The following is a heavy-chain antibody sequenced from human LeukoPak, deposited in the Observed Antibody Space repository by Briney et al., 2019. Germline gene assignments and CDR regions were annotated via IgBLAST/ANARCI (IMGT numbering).Heavy chain of an antibody. CDR1: GGSFSGYY. CDR3: ARVGSSSWYPYYYYYYMDV. Sequence: PSETLSLTCAVYGGSFSGYYWSWIRQPPGKGLEWIGEINHSGSTNYNPSLKSRVTISVDTSKNQFSLKLSSVTAADTAVYYCARVGSSSWYPYYYYYYMDVWGKGTTVTVSS. CDR2: INHSGST. J-gene: IGHJ6*03. V-gene: IGHV4-34*01. D-gene: IGHD6-13*01.